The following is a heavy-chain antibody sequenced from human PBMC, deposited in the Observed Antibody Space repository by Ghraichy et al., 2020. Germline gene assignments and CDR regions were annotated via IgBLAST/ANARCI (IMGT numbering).Heavy chain of an antibody. CDR2: INNYDGST. CDR3: ARVGYSSHWSWDY. D-gene: IGHD4-11*01. Sequence: GGSLRLSCSASGFTFRSYLMSWVRQAPGKGLEWVSGINNYDGSTYYADSVKGRFIISRDNSKNTLYLQMNSLRADDTAVYFCARVGYSSHWSWDYWGQGTLVTVHS. J-gene: IGHJ4*02. CDR1: GFTFRSYL. V-gene: IGHV3-23*01.